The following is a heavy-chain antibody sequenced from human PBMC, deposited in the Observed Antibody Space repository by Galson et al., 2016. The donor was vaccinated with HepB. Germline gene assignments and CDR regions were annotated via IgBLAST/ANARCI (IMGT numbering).Heavy chain of an antibody. Sequence: SVKVSCKASGYSFTRNAINWLRQAPGQRPEWMGWINAGNGNTKYSQKFQGRVTITRDTSARTAHMELSSLRSEDTAVYYCARAYDFWSGAYFEAFDIWGQGTMVTVS. V-gene: IGHV1-3*01. CDR1: GYSFTRNA. J-gene: IGHJ3*02. CDR3: ARAYDFWSGAYFEAFDI. D-gene: IGHD3-3*01. CDR2: INAGNGNT.